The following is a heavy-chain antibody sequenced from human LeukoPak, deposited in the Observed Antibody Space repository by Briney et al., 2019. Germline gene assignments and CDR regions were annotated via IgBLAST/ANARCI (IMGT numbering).Heavy chain of an antibody. J-gene: IGHJ4*02. CDR3: ARAVGPFDY. Sequence: GGSLRLSCTASGFIFSTYGMLYLRQAPGKGLEWVAVIWHDGTNKYYADSVKGRFTISRDNSKDTLYLQIGSLRADDTAVYYCARAVGPFDYWGQGTLVTVSS. D-gene: IGHD1-26*01. V-gene: IGHV3-33*01. CDR2: IWHDGTNK. CDR1: GFIFSTYG.